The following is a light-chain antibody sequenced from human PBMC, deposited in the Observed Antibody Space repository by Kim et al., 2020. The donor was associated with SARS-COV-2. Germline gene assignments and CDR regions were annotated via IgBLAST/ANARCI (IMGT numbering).Light chain of an antibody. V-gene: IGKV3-15*01. J-gene: IGKJ1*01. CDR2: GAS. Sequence: SESPGERATLSCRASQSISTKLAWYQQKPGQAPRLLIYGASTRASGIPARFSGSGSGTEFTLSISSLHSEDFAVYYCQQYNDWRTFGQGTKVDIK. CDR3: QQYNDWRT. CDR1: QSISTK.